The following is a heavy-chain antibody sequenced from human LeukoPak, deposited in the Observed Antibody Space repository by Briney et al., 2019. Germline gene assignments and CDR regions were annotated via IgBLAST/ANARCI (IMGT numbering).Heavy chain of an antibody. Sequence: GASVKVSCKASGYTFTSYGISWVRQAPGQGLEWMGGIIPIFGTANYAQKFQGRVTITTDESTSTAYMELSSLRSEDTAVYYCASPGHPIRYCTSTSCEELAFDIWGQGTMVTVSS. J-gene: IGHJ3*02. CDR2: IIPIFGTA. D-gene: IGHD2-2*01. CDR3: ASPGHPIRYCTSTSCEELAFDI. V-gene: IGHV1-69*05. CDR1: GYTFTSYG.